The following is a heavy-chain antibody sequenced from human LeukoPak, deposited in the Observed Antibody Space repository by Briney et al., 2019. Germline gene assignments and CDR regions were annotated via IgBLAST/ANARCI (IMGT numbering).Heavy chain of an antibody. Sequence: SVKVSFKASGGTFSSYAISWVRQAPGQGLDWMGVIIPTFGTANYAQKFQGRVTITTDESTSTAYMELSSLRSEDTAVYYCARDEGAMQYAPAYVYWGQGTLVTVSS. D-gene: IGHD2-2*01. CDR2: IIPTFGTA. J-gene: IGHJ4*02. CDR3: ARDEGAMQYAPAYVY. CDR1: GGTFSSYA. V-gene: IGHV1-69*05.